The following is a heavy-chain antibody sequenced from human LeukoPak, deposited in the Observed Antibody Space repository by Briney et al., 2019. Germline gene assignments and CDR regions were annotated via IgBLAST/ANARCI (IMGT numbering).Heavy chain of an antibody. V-gene: IGHV1-18*01. D-gene: IGHD3-10*01. CDR2: IRAYNGNT. Sequence: ASVKVSCKASGYTFTCYGISWVRQAPGQGLEWMGWIRAYNGNTNYAQKLQGRVTMTTDTSTSTAYMELRSLRSDDTAVYYCARDSLWFGELWDFDYWGQGTLVTVSS. CDR3: ARDSLWFGELWDFDY. J-gene: IGHJ4*02. CDR1: GYTFTCYG.